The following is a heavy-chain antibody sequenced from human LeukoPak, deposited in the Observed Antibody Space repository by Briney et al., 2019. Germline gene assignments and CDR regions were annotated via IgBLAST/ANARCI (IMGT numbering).Heavy chain of an antibody. CDR1: GYTFTSYG. J-gene: IGHJ5*02. D-gene: IGHD3-22*01. CDR2: INSKRGDT. CDR3: AREAGLLSYYDT. Sequence: GASVKVSCKASGYTFTSYGISWVRQAPGQGLEWMGWINSKRGDTDYALKFQGRVTMTRDTSVSTVFMELTRLTSDDTAVYYCAREAGLLSYYDTWGQGTLVTVST. V-gene: IGHV1-2*02.